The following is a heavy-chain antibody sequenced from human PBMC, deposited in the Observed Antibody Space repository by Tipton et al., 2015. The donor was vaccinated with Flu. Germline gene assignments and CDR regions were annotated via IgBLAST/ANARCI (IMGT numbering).Heavy chain of an antibody. J-gene: IGHJ4*02. CDR1: GFTFSSYW. V-gene: IGHV3-7*01. CDR2: IKQDGSEK. CDR3: ARDALDSSRNFDY. D-gene: IGHD3-22*01. Sequence: SLRLSCIGSGFTFSSYWMTWVRQAPGKGLEWVANIKQDGSEKYYVDSVKGRFTISRDNAKNSLYLQMNSLRAEDTAVYYCARDALDSSRNFDYWGQGTLVTVSS.